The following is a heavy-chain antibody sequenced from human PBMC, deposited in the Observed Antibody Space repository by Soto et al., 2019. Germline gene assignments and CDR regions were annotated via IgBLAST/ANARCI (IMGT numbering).Heavy chain of an antibody. Sequence: QVQLQQWGAGLLKPSETLSLTCAVYGGSFSGYYWIWIRQPPGKGLEWIWEITHSGSTNYNPSLKSRVTISVDTSKNQFSLKLSSVTAADTAVYYCARGRPRLLWFGESRHFDYWGQGTLVTVSS. D-gene: IGHD3-10*01. J-gene: IGHJ4*02. CDR2: ITHSGST. V-gene: IGHV4-34*01. CDR1: GGSFSGYY. CDR3: ARGRPRLLWFGESRHFDY.